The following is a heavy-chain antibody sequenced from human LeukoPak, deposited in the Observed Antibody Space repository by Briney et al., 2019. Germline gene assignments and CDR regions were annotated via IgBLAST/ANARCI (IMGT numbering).Heavy chain of an antibody. V-gene: IGHV4-59*01. CDR1: GGSISSYY. CDR2: IYYSGST. J-gene: IGHJ4*02. Sequence: SETLSLTCTVSGGSISSYYWSWIRQPPGKGLEWIGYIYYSGSTNYNPSLKSRVTISVDTSKNQFSLKLSSVTAADTAVYFCARQRRTWLSYYFDPWGPGTLVTVSS. D-gene: IGHD3-10*01. CDR3: ARQRRTWLSYYFDP.